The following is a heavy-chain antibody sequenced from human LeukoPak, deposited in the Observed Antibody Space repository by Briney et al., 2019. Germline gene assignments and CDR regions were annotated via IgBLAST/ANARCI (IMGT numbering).Heavy chain of an antibody. CDR2: MSPDSGYT. CDR1: GYTFTSYD. D-gene: IGHD5-12*01. CDR3: EIYTGYDSF. Sequence: EASVKVSCKASGYTFTSYDITWVRQATGQGLEWVGWMSPDSGYTGYAQTFQGRVSLTRNTSVSTAFMELSSLRSEDTAVYYCEIYTGYDSFWGQGTLVTVSS. V-gene: IGHV1-8*01. J-gene: IGHJ4*02.